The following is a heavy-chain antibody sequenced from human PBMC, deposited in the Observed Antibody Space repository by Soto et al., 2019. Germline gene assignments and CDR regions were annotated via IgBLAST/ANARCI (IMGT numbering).Heavy chain of an antibody. D-gene: IGHD6-13*01. V-gene: IGHV1-18*01. CDR1: GYTFTSYG. Sequence: ASVKVSCKASGYTFTSYGISWVRQAPGQGLEWMGWISAYNGNTNYAQKLQGRVTMTTDTSTSTAYMELRSLRSDDTAVYYCARVVPYSSSWDHLNFDYWGQGTLVTVSS. CDR2: ISAYNGNT. J-gene: IGHJ4*02. CDR3: ARVVPYSSSWDHLNFDY.